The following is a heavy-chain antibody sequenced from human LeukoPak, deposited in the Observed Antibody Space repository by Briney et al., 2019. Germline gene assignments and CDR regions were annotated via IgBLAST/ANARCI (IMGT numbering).Heavy chain of an antibody. J-gene: IGHJ4*02. V-gene: IGHV3-30-3*01. CDR1: AFTFRTYA. D-gene: IGHD2-2*01. Sequence: GGSLRLSCAASAFTFRTYAMHWVRQAPGKGLEWVAVISYDGSNKYYADSVKGRFTISRDNSKNTLYLQMNSLRAEDTAVYYCAKASAALRDYFDYWGQGTLVTVSS. CDR3: AKASAALRDYFDY. CDR2: ISYDGSNK.